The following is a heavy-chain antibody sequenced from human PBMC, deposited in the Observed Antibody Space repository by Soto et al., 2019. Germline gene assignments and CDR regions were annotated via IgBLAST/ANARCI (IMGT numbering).Heavy chain of an antibody. CDR2: ISSSSSTI. V-gene: IGHV3-48*01. CDR1: GFTFSSYS. Sequence: VQLVESGGGLVQPGGSLRLSCAASGFTFSSYSMNWVRQAPGKGLEWVSYISSSSSTIYYADSVKGRFTISRDNAKNSLYLQMNSLRAEDTAVYYCARVSYGEGPRAPYYYYYMDVWGKGTTVTVSS. CDR3: ARVSYGEGPRAPYYYYYMDV. J-gene: IGHJ6*03. D-gene: IGHD4-17*01.